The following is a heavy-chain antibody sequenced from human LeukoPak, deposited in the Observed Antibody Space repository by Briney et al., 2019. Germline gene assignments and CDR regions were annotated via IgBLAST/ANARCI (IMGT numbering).Heavy chain of an antibody. Sequence: GGSLRLSCAVSGIXFSTNSINWVRQAPGKGLEWVSSISSSSSHTFYADSVKGRFTIFRDNARNSLYLQMNSLRAEDTAVYYCARGGIRFIDYWGQGTLVTVSS. CDR3: ARGGIRFIDY. V-gene: IGHV3-21*01. CDR2: ISSSSSHT. CDR1: GIXFSTNS. J-gene: IGHJ4*02. D-gene: IGHD3-10*01.